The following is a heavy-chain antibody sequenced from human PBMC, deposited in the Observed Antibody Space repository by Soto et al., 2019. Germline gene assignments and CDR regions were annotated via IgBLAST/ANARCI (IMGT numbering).Heavy chain of an antibody. CDR1: GFTFSSYA. CDR3: AKDRLEGDYYSYYMVV. V-gene: IGHV3-23*01. Sequence: EVQLLESGGGLVQPGGSLRLSCAASGFTFSSYAMSWVRQAPGKGLEWVSAISGSGGSTYYADSVKGRFTISRDNFKNTMYLQMNSLRAEDTSVDYCAKDRLEGDYYSYYMVVVGEGTTVTVSS. CDR2: ISGSGGST. J-gene: IGHJ6*03. D-gene: IGHD3-16*01.